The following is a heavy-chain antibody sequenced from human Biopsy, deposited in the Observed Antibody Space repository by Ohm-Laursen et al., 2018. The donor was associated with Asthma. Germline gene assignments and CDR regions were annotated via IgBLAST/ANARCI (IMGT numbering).Heavy chain of an antibody. D-gene: IGHD5-12*01. CDR2: ISYDGNHK. CDR1: GFMFRSFG. V-gene: IGHV3-30*18. CDR3: AKRRGYSGHDNDY. Sequence: SLRLSCTASGFMFRSFGMHWVRQAPGKGLEWVAVISYDGNHKFYEDSVKGRFTISRDNSKNTLYLQMNSLRTEDTDVYYCAKRRGYSGHDNDYWGQGTLVIVSS. J-gene: IGHJ4*02.